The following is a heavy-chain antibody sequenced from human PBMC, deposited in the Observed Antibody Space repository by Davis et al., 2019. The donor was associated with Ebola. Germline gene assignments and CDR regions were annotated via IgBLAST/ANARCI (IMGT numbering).Heavy chain of an antibody. CDR1: GFTISNYG. CDR3: GATGVDYLYY. J-gene: IGHJ4*02. V-gene: IGHV3-7*01. Sequence: PGGPLRLSCAAPGFTISNYGTAWVRQAPGKGLEWVANMNQDGSQKYFVDSVRGRFTISRDNAENSLFLQMSSLRADDTAVYYCGATGVDYLYYWGQATLVTVSS. D-gene: IGHD1-1*01. CDR2: MNQDGSQK.